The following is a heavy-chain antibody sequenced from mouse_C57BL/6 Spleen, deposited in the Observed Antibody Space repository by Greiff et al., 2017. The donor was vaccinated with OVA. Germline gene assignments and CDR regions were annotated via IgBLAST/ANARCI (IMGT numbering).Heavy chain of an antibody. V-gene: IGHV1-18*01. J-gene: IGHJ3*01. Sequence: EVQLKESGPELVKPGASVTIPCKASGYTFTDYNMDWVKQSPGKSLEWIGDINPNNGGTIYNQKFKGKATLTVDKSSSTAYMELRSLTSEDTAVYCCAREGLGLAWFAYWGQGTLVTVSA. D-gene: IGHD4-1*01. CDR3: AREGLGLAWFAY. CDR2: INPNNGGT. CDR1: GYTFTDYN.